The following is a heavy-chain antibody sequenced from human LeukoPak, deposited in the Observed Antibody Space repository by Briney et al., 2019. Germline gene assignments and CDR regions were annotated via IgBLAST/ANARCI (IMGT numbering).Heavy chain of an antibody. Sequence: PSETLSLTCTVSGYSISSGHYWGWIRQPPGQGLEWIGSMYHSGSTYYNPPLKSRVTISEDTSKNQFSLKLRSVTAADTAVYYCARFITPHEYYYDSSGYIDYWGQGTLVTVSS. J-gene: IGHJ4*02. V-gene: IGHV4-38-2*02. CDR3: ARFITPHEYYYDSSGYIDY. CDR2: MYHSGST. CDR1: GYSISSGHY. D-gene: IGHD3-22*01.